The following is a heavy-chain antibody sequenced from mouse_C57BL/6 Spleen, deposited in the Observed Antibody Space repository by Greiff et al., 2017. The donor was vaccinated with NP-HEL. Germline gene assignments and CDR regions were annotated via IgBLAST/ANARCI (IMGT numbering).Heavy chain of an antibody. Sequence: EVQLQQSVAELVRPGASVKLSCTASGFTITNNYMHWVKQRPEQGLEWIGRIDPANGNTKYDPKFQGKATMTADISSNTAYLQLSILTPEDTAIYYCASDCCGREYYFDYWGQGTTLTVSS. CDR3: ASDCCGREYYFDY. V-gene: IGHV14-3*01. CDR1: GFTITNNY. J-gene: IGHJ2*01. CDR2: IDPANGNT.